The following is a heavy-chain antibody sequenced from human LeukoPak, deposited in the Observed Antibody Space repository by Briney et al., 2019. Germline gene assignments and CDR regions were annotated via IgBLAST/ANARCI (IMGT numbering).Heavy chain of an antibody. J-gene: IGHJ5*02. Sequence: PSETLSCTCTGSGVSSCSFYWIWLPQPPGQGLEWIVRIYTSITTYYNPSLKSRITMSVDTSQNQFSLKLSSVTAADTAVYYCARGRYYRSGSYYIRESNWSPPWRQGTLVTVSS. V-gene: IGHV4-4*07. CDR3: ARGRYYRSGSYYIRESNWSPP. CDR2: IYTSITT. D-gene: IGHD3-10*01. CDR1: GVSSCSFY.